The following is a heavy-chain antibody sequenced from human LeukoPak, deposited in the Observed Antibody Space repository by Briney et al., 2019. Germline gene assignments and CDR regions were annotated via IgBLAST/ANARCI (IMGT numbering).Heavy chain of an antibody. V-gene: IGHV4-39*01. J-gene: IGHJ5*02. CDR3: ARRAPSWFDP. Sequence: SETLSLTCTVSGGSISSRSYYWGWIRQPPGTGLEWVGYIYYSGTTYDSPSLKSRVSMYVDTSKNEFSLKLSSVTAADTAVYYCARRAPSWFDPWGRGTLVTVSS. CDR2: IYYSGTT. CDR1: GGSISSRSYY.